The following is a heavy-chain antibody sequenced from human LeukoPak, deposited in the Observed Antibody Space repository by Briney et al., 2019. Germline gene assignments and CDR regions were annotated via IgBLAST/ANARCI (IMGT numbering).Heavy chain of an antibody. V-gene: IGHV1-2*02. Sequence: ASVKVSCKTSGYTFTGYYMHWVRQAPGQGLEWMGWINPNSGGTNYAQKFQGRVTMTRDTSICTAYMELIRLRSDDTAVYYCARVSSRYYDSSGYLQRFDYWGQGTLVTVSS. CDR2: INPNSGGT. D-gene: IGHD3-22*01. CDR3: ARVSSRYYDSSGYLQRFDY. J-gene: IGHJ4*02. CDR1: GYTFTGYY.